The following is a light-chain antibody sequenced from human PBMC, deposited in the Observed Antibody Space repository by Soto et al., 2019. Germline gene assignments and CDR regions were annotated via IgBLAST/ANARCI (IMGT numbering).Light chain of an antibody. CDR1: ESVSTN. CDR2: DAS. CDR3: QQRSNWPLT. Sequence: IEMAQSPATLSLAAVERVTISSMASESVSTNLAWYQQKPGQAPRLLIYDASNRATGIPARFSGSGSGTDFTPTISSLEPEDFAVYYCQQRSNWPLTFGGGTKVDI. J-gene: IGKJ4*01. V-gene: IGKV3-11*01.